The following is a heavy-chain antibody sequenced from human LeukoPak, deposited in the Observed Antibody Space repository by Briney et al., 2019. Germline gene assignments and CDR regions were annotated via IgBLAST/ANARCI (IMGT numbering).Heavy chain of an antibody. CDR3: AKGSGKQWLVLYPLDY. V-gene: IGHV3-23*01. J-gene: IGHJ4*02. D-gene: IGHD6-19*01. Sequence: GGSLRLSCAASGFTFSSYAMSWARQAPGKGLEWVSAISGSGGSTYYADSVKGRFTISRDNSKNTLYLQMNSLRAEDTAVYYCAKGSGKQWLVLYPLDYWGQGTLVTVSS. CDR1: GFTFSSYA. CDR2: ISGSGGST.